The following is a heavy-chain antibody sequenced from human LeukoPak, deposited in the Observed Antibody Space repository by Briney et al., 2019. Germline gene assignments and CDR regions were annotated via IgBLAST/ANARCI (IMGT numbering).Heavy chain of an antibody. CDR2: ISSSSSNI. CDR3: ASLSLRWPDY. J-gene: IGHJ4*02. Sequence: GGSLRLSYAASGFTFGSYSMNWVRQAPGKGLEWVSSISSSSSNICYADSVKGRFTISRDNAKNSLYLQMNSLRAEDTALYYCASLSLRWPDYWGQGTLVTVSS. V-gene: IGHV3-21*01. CDR1: GFTFGSYS. D-gene: IGHD4-23*01.